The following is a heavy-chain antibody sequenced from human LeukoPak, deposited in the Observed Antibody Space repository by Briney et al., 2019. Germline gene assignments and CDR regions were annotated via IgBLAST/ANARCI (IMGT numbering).Heavy chain of an antibody. CDR1: GGSFSGYY. V-gene: IGHV4-34*01. Sequence: SETLSLTCAVYGGSFSGYYWSWIRQPPGKGLEWIEEINHSGSTNYNPSLKSRVTISVDTSKNQFSLKLSSVTAADTAVYYCARGREYDFWSGYPQYGLGYGMDVWGQGTTVTVSS. D-gene: IGHD3-3*01. J-gene: IGHJ6*02. CDR3: ARGREYDFWSGYPQYGLGYGMDV. CDR2: INHSGST.